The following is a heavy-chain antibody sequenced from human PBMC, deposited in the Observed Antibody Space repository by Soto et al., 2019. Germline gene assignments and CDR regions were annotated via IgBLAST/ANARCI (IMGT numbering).Heavy chain of an antibody. Sequence: QAQMVQSGAELKEPGASVKVSFKASGYTFTTYGVSWVRQAPGQGLEWVGEISTHTGDTLYAQKFKGRVTVTTDTASSTVYMELRSLRSDDTAVYYCARDVGVGAYGPGIRGMEVWGQGTTVTVSS. J-gene: IGHJ6*02. D-gene: IGHD4-17*01. CDR1: GYTFTTYG. CDR3: ARDVGVGAYGPGIRGMEV. V-gene: IGHV1-18*01. CDR2: ISTHTGDT.